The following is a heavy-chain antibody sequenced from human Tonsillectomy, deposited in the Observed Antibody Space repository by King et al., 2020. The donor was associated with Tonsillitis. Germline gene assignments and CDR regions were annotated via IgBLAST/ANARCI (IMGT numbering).Heavy chain of an antibody. CDR3: ARDGYSYYYMDV. D-gene: IGHD5-18*01. CDR2: IWYDGRNK. Sequence: VQLVESGGGVVQPGRSLRLSCAASGFTFSSYGMHWVRQAPGKGLEWVADIWYDGRNKYYADSVKGRFTISRDNSKNTLYLQMNSLRAEDTAVYYCARDGYSYYYMDVWGKGTTVTVS. V-gene: IGHV3-33*08. J-gene: IGHJ6*03. CDR1: GFTFSSYG.